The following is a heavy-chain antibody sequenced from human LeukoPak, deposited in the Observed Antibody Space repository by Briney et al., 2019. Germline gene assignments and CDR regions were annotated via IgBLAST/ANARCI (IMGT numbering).Heavy chain of an antibody. Sequence: HTGGSLRLSCAASGFSVSTYEMNWVRQAPGRGLECVSYISSSGTTISYADSVEGRFTISRDNAKNSLYLEMNSLRVEDTAVYYCARGRPEFFGSGTYLNDWGQGTLVTVSS. D-gene: IGHD3-10*01. CDR1: GFSVSTYE. J-gene: IGHJ4*02. CDR3: ARGRPEFFGSGTYLND. CDR2: ISSSGTTI. V-gene: IGHV3-48*03.